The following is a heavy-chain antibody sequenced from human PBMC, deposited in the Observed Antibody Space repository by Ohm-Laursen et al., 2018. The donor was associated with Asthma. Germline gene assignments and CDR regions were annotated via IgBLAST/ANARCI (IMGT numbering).Heavy chain of an antibody. Sequence: SLRLSCAASGFTFSSYGMHWVRQAPGKGLEWVAVMSYDETNKHYADSVKGRFTISRDNSKNTLYLHIDSLRDEDTAVYYCARSPHYDFWSGYYFDYWGQGTLVTVPS. CDR1: GFTFSSYG. CDR3: ARSPHYDFWSGYYFDY. V-gene: IGHV3-30*03. J-gene: IGHJ4*02. CDR2: MSYDETNK. D-gene: IGHD3-3*01.